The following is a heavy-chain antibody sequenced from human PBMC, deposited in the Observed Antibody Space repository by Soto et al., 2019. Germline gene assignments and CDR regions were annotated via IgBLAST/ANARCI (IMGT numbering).Heavy chain of an antibody. Sequence: QVQLQESGPGLVKPSETLSLTCTVSGGSITRGGYYWSWIRQHPGKGLDWIGYTYNSWPPYNNPSLKSRVTISVDTSKNQFSLKLTSVTAADTAVYYCARDPAPWGQGTLVTVSS. CDR1: GGSITRGGYY. CDR3: ARDPAP. V-gene: IGHV4-31*03. CDR2: TYNSWPP. J-gene: IGHJ5*02.